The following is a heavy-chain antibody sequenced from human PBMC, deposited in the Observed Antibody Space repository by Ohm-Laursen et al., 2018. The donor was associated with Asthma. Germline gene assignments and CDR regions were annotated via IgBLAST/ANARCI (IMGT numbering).Heavy chain of an antibody. D-gene: IGHD3-22*01. CDR1: GFTFSSYG. CDR2: ISYDGSNK. CDR3: AKGKNAGRYYYDSSGYYPLDY. V-gene: IGHV3-30*18. J-gene: IGHJ4*02. Sequence: SLRLSCTASGFTFSSYGMHWVRQAPGKGLEWVAVISYDGSNKYYADSVKGRFTISRDNSKNTLYLQMNSLRAEDTAVYYCAKGKNAGRYYYDSSGYYPLDYWGQGTLVTVSS.